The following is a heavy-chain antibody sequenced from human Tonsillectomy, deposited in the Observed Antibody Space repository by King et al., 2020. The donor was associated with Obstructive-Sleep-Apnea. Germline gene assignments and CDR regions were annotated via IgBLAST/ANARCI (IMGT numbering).Heavy chain of an antibody. D-gene: IGHD1-1*01. CDR3: AKDRLRGTYDSFDV. J-gene: IGHJ3*01. V-gene: IGHV3-23*04. CDR2: ISGAATIT. Sequence: EVQLVESGGGVVQPGGSLRLSCAASGFTFSGYVMSWVRQAPGKGLEWVSTISGAATITYYADSVRGRSTISRDNSKNTLYLQMNSLRAEDTAVYYCAKDRLRGTYDSFDVWGQGTMVTVSS. CDR1: GFTFSGYV.